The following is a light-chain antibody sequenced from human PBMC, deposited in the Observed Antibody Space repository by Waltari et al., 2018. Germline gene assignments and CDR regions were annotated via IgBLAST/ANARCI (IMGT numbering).Light chain of an antibody. V-gene: IGKV3-20*01. CDR3: QKYESLPAT. Sequence: GRASQSVGKYLAWYQQKPGQAPRLLIYETYRRATGTPDRFSGSGSGTDFSLTISRLEPEDFAVYYCQKYESLPATFGQGTTVEIK. J-gene: IGKJ1*01. CDR2: ETY. CDR1: QSVGKY.